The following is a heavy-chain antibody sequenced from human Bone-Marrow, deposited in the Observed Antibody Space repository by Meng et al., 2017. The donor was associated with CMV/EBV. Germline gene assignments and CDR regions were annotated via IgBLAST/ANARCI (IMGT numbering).Heavy chain of an antibody. V-gene: IGHV3-74*01. Sequence: GGSLRLSCAASGFTFSSYWMHWVRQAPGKGLVWVSRINSDGSSTSYADSVKGRFTISRDNAKNSLYLQMNSLRAEDTAVYYCVRGDYDILTALDYWGQGTLVTVSS. CDR1: GFTFSSYW. CDR3: VRGDYDILTALDY. J-gene: IGHJ4*02. CDR2: INSDGSST. D-gene: IGHD3-9*01.